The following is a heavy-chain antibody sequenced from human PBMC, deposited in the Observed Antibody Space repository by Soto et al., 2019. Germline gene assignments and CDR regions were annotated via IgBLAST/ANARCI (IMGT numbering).Heavy chain of an antibody. J-gene: IGHJ4*02. Sequence: GGSLRFSCAASGFTFSSYAMSWVRQAPGKGLEWVSAISGSGGSTYYADSVKGRFTISRDNSKNTLYLQMNSLRAEDTAVYYCAKDKTQYSGYGSPLVIGDYWGQGTLVTVSS. CDR2: ISGSGGST. CDR3: AKDKTQYSGYGSPLVIGDY. V-gene: IGHV3-23*01. CDR1: GFTFSSYA. D-gene: IGHD5-12*01.